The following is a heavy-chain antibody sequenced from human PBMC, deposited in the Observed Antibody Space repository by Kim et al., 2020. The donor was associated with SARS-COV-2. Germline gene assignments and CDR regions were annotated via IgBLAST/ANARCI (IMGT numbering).Heavy chain of an antibody. D-gene: IGHD3-10*01. CDR1: GFTFSSYG. Sequence: GGSLRLSCAASGFTFSSYGMHWVRQAPGKGLEWVAVIWYDGSNKYYADSVKGRFTISRDNSKNTLYLQMNSLRAEDTAVYYCAKDAGSCSPSDYYGMDVWAKGPRSPSP. V-gene: IGHV3-33*06. CDR3: AKDAGSCSPSDYYGMDV. CDR2: IWYDGSNK. J-gene: IGHJ6*02.